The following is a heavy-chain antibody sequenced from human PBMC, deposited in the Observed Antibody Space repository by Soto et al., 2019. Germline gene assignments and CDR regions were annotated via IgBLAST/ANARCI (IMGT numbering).Heavy chain of an antibody. CDR2: IYYSGST. J-gene: IGHJ4*02. Sequence: QVQLQESGPGLVKPSETLSLTCTVSGGSISSYYWSWIRQPPGKGLEWIGYIYYSGSTDYNPSLRSRVPISVDTSKNQCSLKLSSVTAADTAVYYCARRYGDQFDYWGQGTLVTVSS. CDR1: GGSISSYY. D-gene: IGHD4-17*01. CDR3: ARRYGDQFDY. V-gene: IGHV4-59*01.